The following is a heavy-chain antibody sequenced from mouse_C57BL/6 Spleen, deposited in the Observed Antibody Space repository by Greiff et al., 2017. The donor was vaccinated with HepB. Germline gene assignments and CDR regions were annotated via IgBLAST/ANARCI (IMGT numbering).Heavy chain of an antibody. CDR3: ARVTTVVASGFDV. CDR2: IWWDDDK. D-gene: IGHD1-1*01. Sequence: QVQLKESGPGILQPSQTLSLTCSFSGFSLSTFGMGVGWIRQPSGKGLEWLAHIWWDDDKYYNPALKSRLTISKDTSKNQVFLKIANVDTADTATYYCARVTTVVASGFDVWGTGTTVTVSS. J-gene: IGHJ1*03. CDR1: GFSLSTFGMG. V-gene: IGHV8-8*01.